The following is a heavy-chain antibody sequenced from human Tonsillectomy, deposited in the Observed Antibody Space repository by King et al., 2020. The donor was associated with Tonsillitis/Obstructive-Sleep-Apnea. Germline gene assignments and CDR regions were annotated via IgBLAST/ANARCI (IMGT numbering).Heavy chain of an antibody. CDR2: ISNYNKNT. CDR3: ARDGDFCVDY. J-gene: IGHJ4*02. D-gene: IGHD3-3*01. Sequence: QLVQSGAEVKKPGASVKVSCKASGYTFTNSGITWVRQATGQGLEWMGWISNYNKNTHYAQNLQGRVTMTTDTSTSTAYMELRSLRSDDTAVYYCARDGDFCVDYWGRGTLVTVSS. CDR1: GYTFTNSG. V-gene: IGHV1-18*01.